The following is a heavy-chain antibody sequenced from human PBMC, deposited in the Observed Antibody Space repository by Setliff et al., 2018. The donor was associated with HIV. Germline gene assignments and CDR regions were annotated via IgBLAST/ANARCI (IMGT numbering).Heavy chain of an antibody. CDR1: GYTFTSHY. D-gene: IGHD2-2*01. CDR2: INPNGGST. V-gene: IGHV1-46*01. J-gene: IGHJ4*02. CDR3: VREIEHQRVVALGF. Sequence: ASVKVSCKASGYTFTSHYIHWVRQAPGQGLEWMGIINPNGGSTTYAQKFQGRVTLTRDISTTTAYTGLKSLGFDDTAVYYCVREIEHQRVVALGFWGQGTLVTVSS.